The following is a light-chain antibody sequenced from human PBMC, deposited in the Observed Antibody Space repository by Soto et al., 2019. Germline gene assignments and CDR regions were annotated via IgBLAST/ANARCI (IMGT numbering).Light chain of an antibody. V-gene: IGLV2-14*03. Sequence: QSVLTQPASVSGSPGQSITISCTGTTSDIGHYDFVSWYQQHPGTAPKLMIYDVTSRPSGVSDRFSGSKSGNTASLTISRLQPEDEADYYCGSYSTTSTLVVFGGGTKLTVL. J-gene: IGLJ2*01. CDR2: DVT. CDR3: GSYSTTSTLVV. CDR1: TSDIGHYDF.